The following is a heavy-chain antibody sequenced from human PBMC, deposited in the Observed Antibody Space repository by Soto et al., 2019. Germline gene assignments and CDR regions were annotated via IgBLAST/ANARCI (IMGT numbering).Heavy chain of an antibody. CDR2: IYYSGST. D-gene: IGHD5-12*01. J-gene: IGHJ3*02. V-gene: IGHV4-59*12. CDR1: GGSISSYY. CDR3: AREGRRDGYNSAFDI. Sequence: AGTLSLTCTVSGGSISSYYWSWIRQPPGKGLEWIGYIYYSGSTYYNPSLKSRVTISVDTSKNQFSLKLSSVTAADTAVCCCAREGRRDGYNSAFDIWGQGTMVTVSS.